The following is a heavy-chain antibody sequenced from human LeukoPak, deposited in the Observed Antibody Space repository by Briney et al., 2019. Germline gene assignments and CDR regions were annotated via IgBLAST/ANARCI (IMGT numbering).Heavy chain of an antibody. Sequence: GGSLRLSCAASGFTFTNYWMTWVRQVPGKGLEWVANIHKAGSESYYVDSVKGRFAISRDNAKNSLYLQLSSLRVEDTAVYYCARVGAWEQQPVFEYWGQGTLVTVSS. CDR1: GFTFTNYW. V-gene: IGHV3-7*04. CDR3: ARVGAWEQQPVFEY. J-gene: IGHJ4*02. D-gene: IGHD1-26*01. CDR2: IHKAGSES.